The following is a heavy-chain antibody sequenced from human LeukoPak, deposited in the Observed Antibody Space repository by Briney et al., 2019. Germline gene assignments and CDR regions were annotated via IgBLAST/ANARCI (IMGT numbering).Heavy chain of an antibody. CDR3: AKGKDYYLDY. CDR2: IQYDGSNE. V-gene: IGHV3-30*02. Sequence: GGSLRLSCAASGFTFSSYGMHWVRQAPGMGLEWVAYIQYDGSNEQYADSVKGRFSISRDNSKNTLSLQMNSLRAEDTAVYYCAKGKDYYLDYWGQGALVTVSS. J-gene: IGHJ4*02. CDR1: GFTFSSYG. D-gene: IGHD3-10*01.